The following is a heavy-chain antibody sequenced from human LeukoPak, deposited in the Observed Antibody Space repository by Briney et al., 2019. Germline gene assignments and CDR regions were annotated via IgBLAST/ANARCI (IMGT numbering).Heavy chain of an antibody. J-gene: IGHJ4*02. CDR3: ARTMSSSDEFDY. D-gene: IGHD6-6*01. Sequence: ASVKVSCKASGYTFTSYDINWVRQATGQGLEWMGWMNPNSGNTGYARKFQGRVTMTRNTSISTAYMELSSLRSEDTAVYYCARTMSSSDEFDYWGQGTLVTVSS. V-gene: IGHV1-8*01. CDR2: MNPNSGNT. CDR1: GYTFTSYD.